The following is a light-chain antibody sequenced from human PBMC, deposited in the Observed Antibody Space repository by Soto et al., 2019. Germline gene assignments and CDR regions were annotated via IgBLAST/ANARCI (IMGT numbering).Light chain of an antibody. CDR1: QSVSSSY. CDR3: QQYGSSPLIT. V-gene: IGKV3-20*01. CDR2: AAS. J-gene: IGKJ5*01. Sequence: EIVLTQSPGTLSLSPGERATLSCRASQSVSSSYLAWYQQKPGQAPRLLIYAASSRATGIPDRFSGSGSGTAVTLTISRLEPEDFAVYYCQQYGSSPLITFGQGTRLEIK.